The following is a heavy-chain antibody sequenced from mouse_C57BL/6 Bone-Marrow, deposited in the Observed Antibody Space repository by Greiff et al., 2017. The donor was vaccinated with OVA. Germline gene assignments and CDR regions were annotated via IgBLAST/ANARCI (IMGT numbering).Heavy chain of an antibody. CDR3: AKNSGWLLRFAY. Sequence: VKLVESGPGLVQPSQSLSITCTVSGFSLTSYGVHWVRQSPGKGLEWLGVIWRGGGTDYNAAFMSRLSITTYNSKSQVFFKMNSLQADDTAIYCCAKNSGWLLRFAYWGKGTLVTVSA. J-gene: IGHJ3*01. CDR1: GFSLTSYG. D-gene: IGHD2-3*01. V-gene: IGHV2-5*01. CDR2: IWRGGGT.